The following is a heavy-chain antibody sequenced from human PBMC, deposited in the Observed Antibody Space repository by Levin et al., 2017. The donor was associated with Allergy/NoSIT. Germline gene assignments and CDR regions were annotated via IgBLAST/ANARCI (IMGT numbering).Heavy chain of an antibody. Sequence: QPGGSLRLSCAASGFSFSDYWMHWVRQAPGKGLVWVSRINGDGSSKSYTDSVKGQFTISRDNAKNTVYLEMNSLRVEDTGVYYCARGQYCSSTSCYTEEGLAYHYYYGMDVWGQGTTVTVSS. V-gene: IGHV3-74*01. CDR2: INGDGSSK. J-gene: IGHJ6*02. CDR3: ARGQYCSSTSCYTEEGLAYHYYYGMDV. CDR1: GFSFSDYW. D-gene: IGHD2-2*02.